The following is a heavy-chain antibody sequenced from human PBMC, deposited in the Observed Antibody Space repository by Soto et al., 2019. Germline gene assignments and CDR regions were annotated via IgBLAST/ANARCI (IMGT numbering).Heavy chain of an antibody. Sequence: GESLKLSCEGSGYRFTNYWIGWVRQMPGKGLEWMGIIYPGDSETRYSPSFEGQVTISADKSISTAYLQWSSLQASDTAIYYCTRRVGTWPFYFDYWGQGTLVTVSS. V-gene: IGHV5-51*01. CDR1: GYRFTNYW. CDR2: IYPGDSET. CDR3: TRRVGTWPFYFDY. J-gene: IGHJ4*02.